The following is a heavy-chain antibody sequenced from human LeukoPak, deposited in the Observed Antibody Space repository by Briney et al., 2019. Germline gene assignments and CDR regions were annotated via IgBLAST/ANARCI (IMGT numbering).Heavy chain of an antibody. D-gene: IGHD3-16*01. CDR1: GFTFSSYG. Sequence: GSLRLSCAASGFTFSSYGMSWVRQAPGKGLEWVSAISGSGGSTYYADSVKGRFTISRDNSKNTLFLQINSLRAEDTAVYYCARDFMKWQNAFDIWGQGTMVTVSS. V-gene: IGHV3-23*01. CDR2: ISGSGGST. J-gene: IGHJ3*02. CDR3: ARDFMKWQNAFDI.